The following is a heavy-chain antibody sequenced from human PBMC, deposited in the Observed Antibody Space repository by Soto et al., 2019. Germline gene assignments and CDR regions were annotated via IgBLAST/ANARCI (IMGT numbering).Heavy chain of an antibody. D-gene: IGHD6-19*01. CDR1: GYSFTSYW. CDR3: ARRAVAGATSYYYGMDV. CDR2: IYPGDSDT. Sequence: PGESLKISCKGSGYSFTSYWIGWVRQMPGKGLEWMGIIYPGDSDTRYSPSFQGQVTISADKSISTAYLQWSSLKASDTAMYYCARRAVAGATSYYYGMDVWGQGTTVTVSS. J-gene: IGHJ6*02. V-gene: IGHV5-51*01.